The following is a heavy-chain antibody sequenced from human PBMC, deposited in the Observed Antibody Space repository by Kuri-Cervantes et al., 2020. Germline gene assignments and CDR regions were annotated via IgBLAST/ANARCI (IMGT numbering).Heavy chain of an antibody. Sequence: SETLSLTCAVYGGSFSGYYWSWIRQPPGKGLEWIGEINHSGSTNHNPSLKSRVTISVDTSKNQFSLKLSSVTAADTAVYYCARDYSRSWSRAPFDYWGQGTLVTVSS. CDR3: ARDYSRSWSRAPFDY. CDR2: INHSGST. CDR1: GGSFSGYY. J-gene: IGHJ4*02. V-gene: IGHV4-34*01. D-gene: IGHD6-13*01.